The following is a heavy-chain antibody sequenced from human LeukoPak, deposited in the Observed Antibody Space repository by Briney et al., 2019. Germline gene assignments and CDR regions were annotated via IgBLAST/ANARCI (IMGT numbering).Heavy chain of an antibody. CDR3: ARDSGSFRGCAFDI. V-gene: IGHV3-7*01. CDR1: ESTFSNFW. D-gene: IGHD1-26*01. J-gene: IGHJ3*02. CDR2: TNRDGSEK. Sequence: PGGSLRLSCAASESTFSNFWMSWVRQVPGMGLEWVANTNRDGSEKYYVVSVKGRVTISRDNAMNFLYLQLNSLRVDDTAVYYSARDSGSFRGCAFDIWGQGTVVTVSS.